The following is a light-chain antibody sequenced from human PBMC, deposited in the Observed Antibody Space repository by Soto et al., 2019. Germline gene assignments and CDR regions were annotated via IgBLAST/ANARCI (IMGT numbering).Light chain of an antibody. Sequence: ETAMTQSPATLSVSPGERASLSCRASQSVSSSLAWYQQKPGQAPRLLIYGASSRATGIPDRFSGSGSGTDFTLTISRLEPEDFAVYYCQQYGSSPRTFGQGTKVDIK. CDR1: QSVSSS. V-gene: IGKV3-20*01. J-gene: IGKJ1*01. CDR3: QQYGSSPRT. CDR2: GAS.